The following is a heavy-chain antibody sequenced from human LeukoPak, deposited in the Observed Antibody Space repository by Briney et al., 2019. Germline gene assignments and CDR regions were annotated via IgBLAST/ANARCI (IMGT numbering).Heavy chain of an antibody. D-gene: IGHD6-25*01. Sequence: ASVKVSCKASGYTFTSNGISWVRQAPGQGLEWMGWISANSGNTNYAKKFQDRVILTTDTSTTTAYMELRSLRSDDTAMYYCARDRLHAFDFWGQGTMVTVSS. CDR2: ISANSGNT. CDR3: ARDRLHAFDF. V-gene: IGHV1-18*01. J-gene: IGHJ3*01. CDR1: GYTFTSNG.